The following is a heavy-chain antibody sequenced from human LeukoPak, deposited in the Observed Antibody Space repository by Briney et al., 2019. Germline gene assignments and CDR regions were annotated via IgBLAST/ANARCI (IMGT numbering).Heavy chain of an antibody. CDR3: AKDISGGDCPDY. J-gene: IGHJ4*02. D-gene: IGHD2-21*02. V-gene: IGHV3-30*18. Sequence: GRSLRLSCAASAFTFSSYGMHWVRQAPGKGLEWVALISYDGSDKYYADSVKGRFTISRDNSKNTLYLQMNSLRAEDTAVYYCAKDISGGDCPDYWGQGTLVTVSS. CDR2: ISYDGSDK. CDR1: AFTFSSYG.